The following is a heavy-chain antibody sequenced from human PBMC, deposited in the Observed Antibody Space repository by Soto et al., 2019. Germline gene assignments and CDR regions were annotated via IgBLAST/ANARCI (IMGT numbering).Heavy chain of an antibody. CDR1: GFTFSSYS. CDR3: ARADTNVYYESSGSFEY. V-gene: IGHV3-48*02. Sequence: GGSQRLSCAASGFTFSSYSMNWVRQAPGKGLEWVSYISSSSSTIYYADSVKGRFTISRDNAKNSLYLQMNSGRDEDTAVYYGARADTNVYYESSGSFEYWGRGTLVTVSS. J-gene: IGHJ4*02. D-gene: IGHD3-22*01. CDR2: ISSSSSTI.